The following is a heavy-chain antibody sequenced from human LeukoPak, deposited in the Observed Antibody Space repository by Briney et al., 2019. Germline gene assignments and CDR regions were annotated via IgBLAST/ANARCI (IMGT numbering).Heavy chain of an antibody. Sequence: GRSLRLSCAASGFTFDDYAMHWVRQAPGKGLEWVSGISWNSGSIGYADSVKGRFTISRDNAKNSLYLQMNSLRAEDTALYYCAKGRVVTAIHFDYWGQGTLVTVSS. D-gene: IGHD2-21*02. V-gene: IGHV3-9*01. CDR1: GFTFDDYA. J-gene: IGHJ4*02. CDR3: AKGRVVTAIHFDY. CDR2: ISWNSGSI.